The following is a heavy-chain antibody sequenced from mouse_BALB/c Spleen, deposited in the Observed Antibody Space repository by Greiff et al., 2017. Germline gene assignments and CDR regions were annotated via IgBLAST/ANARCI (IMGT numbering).Heavy chain of an antibody. CDR1: GFTFSSYT. J-gene: IGHJ3*01. D-gene: IGHD2-1*01. CDR2: ISSGGSYT. V-gene: IGHV5-6-4*01. CDR3: TRDGGNYGFAY. Sequence: EVKLMESGGGLVKPGGSLKLSCAASGFTFSSYTMSWVRQTPEKRLEWVATISSGGSYTYYPDSVKGRFTISRDNAKNTLYLQMSSLKSEDTAMYYCTRDGGNYGFAYWGQGTLVTVSA.